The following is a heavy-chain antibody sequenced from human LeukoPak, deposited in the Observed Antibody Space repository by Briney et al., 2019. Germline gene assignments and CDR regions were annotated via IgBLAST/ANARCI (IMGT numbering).Heavy chain of an antibody. D-gene: IGHD3-10*01. J-gene: IGHJ5*02. Sequence: PSETLSLTCTVSGGSISTYFWGWIRRPPGKGLEWIGYIYYTGSTYYSSSLKSRVTISMDTSKNQFSLKLSSVTAADTAVYYCARPRRHYYGSRGDDWFDPWGQGTLVTVSS. V-gene: IGHV4-59*08. CDR2: IYYTGST. CDR3: ARPRRHYYGSRGDDWFDP. CDR1: GGSISTYF.